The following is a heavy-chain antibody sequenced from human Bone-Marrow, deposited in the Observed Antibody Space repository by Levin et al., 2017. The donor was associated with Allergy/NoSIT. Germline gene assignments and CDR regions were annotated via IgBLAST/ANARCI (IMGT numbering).Heavy chain of an antibody. CDR2: ISSSSIYT. D-gene: IGHD6-19*01. Sequence: GESLKISCAASGFTFSDYYMSWIRQAPGKGLEWVSYISSSSIYTNYVDSVKGRFTISRDNAKNSLYLQMNSLRAEDTAVYYCARTVVVAGTIEWFDPWGQGSLVTVSS. CDR1: GFTFSDYY. V-gene: IGHV3-11*03. J-gene: IGHJ5*02. CDR3: ARTVVVAGTIEWFDP.